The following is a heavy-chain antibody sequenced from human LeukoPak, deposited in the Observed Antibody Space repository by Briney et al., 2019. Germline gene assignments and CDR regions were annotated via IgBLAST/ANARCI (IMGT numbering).Heavy chain of an antibody. V-gene: IGHV1-2*02. CDR1: GYTFTGYY. CDR2: INPNSGGT. D-gene: IGHD6-13*01. J-gene: IGHJ4*02. CDR3: ARDLLVSSSSWPFGY. Sequence: ASVKVSCKASGYTFTGYYMHWVRQAPGQGLEWMGWINPNSGGTNYAQKFQGRVTMTRDASISTAYMELSRLRSDDTAVYYCARDLLVSSSSWPFGYWGQGTLVTVSS.